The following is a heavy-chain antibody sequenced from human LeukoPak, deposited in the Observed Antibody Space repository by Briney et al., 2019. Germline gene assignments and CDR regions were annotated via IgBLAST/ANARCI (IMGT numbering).Heavy chain of an antibody. D-gene: IGHD2-8*02. CDR2: INHSGST. V-gene: IGHV4-34*01. CDR1: GGSFSGYY. J-gene: IGHJ4*02. CDR3: AREVPVAKRGGYFDY. Sequence: SETLSLTCAVYGGSFSGYYWSWIRQPPGKGLEWIGEINHSGSTNYNPSLKSRVTISVDTSKNQFSLKLSSVTAADTAVYYCAREVPVAKRGGYFDYWGQGTLDTVSS.